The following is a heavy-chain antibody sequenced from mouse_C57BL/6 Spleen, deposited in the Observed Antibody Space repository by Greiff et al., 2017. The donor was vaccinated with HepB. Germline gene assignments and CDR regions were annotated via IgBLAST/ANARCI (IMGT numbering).Heavy chain of an antibody. CDR1: GFTFSDYY. D-gene: IGHD1-1*01. CDR2: INYDGSST. V-gene: IGHV5-16*01. J-gene: IGHJ1*03. CDR3: ARVLRERYFDV. Sequence: EVQLVESEGGLVQPGSSMKLSCTASGFTFSDYYMAWVRQVPEKGLEWVANINYDGSSTYYLDSLKSRFIISRDNAKNILYLQMSSLKSEDTATYYCARVLRERYFDVWGTGTTVTVSS.